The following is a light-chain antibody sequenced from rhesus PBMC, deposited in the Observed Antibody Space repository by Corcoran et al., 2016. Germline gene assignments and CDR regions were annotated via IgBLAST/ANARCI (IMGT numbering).Light chain of an antibody. V-gene: IGKV1-33*02. J-gene: IGKJ1*01. CDR2: ASS. CDR1: QGISSW. CDR3: QQHNSYPPT. Sequence: DIQMTQSPSSLSASVGDRVTITCQASQGISSWLAWYQQQPGKAPKLLIYASSRFQSGVPSRFSGSGSETAFTLTIRSLQPEDFATYYGQQHNSYPPTFGQGTKVEIQ.